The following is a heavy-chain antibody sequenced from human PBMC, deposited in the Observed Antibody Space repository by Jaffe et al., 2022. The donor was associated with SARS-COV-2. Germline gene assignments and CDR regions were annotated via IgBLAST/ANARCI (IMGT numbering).Heavy chain of an antibody. CDR2: ISGSGGST. D-gene: IGHD6-19*01. CDR1: GFTFSSYA. CDR3: AKDRNSGWYFSYAFDI. Sequence: EVQLLESGGGLVQPGGSLRLSCAASGFTFSSYAMSWVRQAPGKGLEWVSAISGSGGSTYYADSVKGRFTISRDNSKNTLYLQMNSLRAEDTAVYYCAKDRNSGWYFSYAFDIWGQGTMVTVSS. J-gene: IGHJ3*02. V-gene: IGHV3-23*01.